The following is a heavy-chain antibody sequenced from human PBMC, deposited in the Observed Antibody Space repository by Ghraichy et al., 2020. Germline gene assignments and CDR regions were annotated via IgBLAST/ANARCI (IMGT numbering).Heavy chain of an antibody. CDR2: ISSSSSTI. D-gene: IGHD4-23*01. J-gene: IGHJ4*02. CDR3: ARAPVNYGGNYNFDY. CDR1: GFTFSSYS. V-gene: IGHV3-48*02. Sequence: GESLNISCAASGFTFSSYSMNWVRQAPGKGLEWVSYISSSSSTIYYADSVKGRFTISRDNAKNSLYLQMNSLRDEDTAVYYCARAPVNYGGNYNFDYWGQGTLVTVSS.